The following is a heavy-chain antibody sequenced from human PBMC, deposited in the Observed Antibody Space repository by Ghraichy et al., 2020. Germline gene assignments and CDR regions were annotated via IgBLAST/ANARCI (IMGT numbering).Heavy chain of an antibody. CDR1: GFTFSSYW. V-gene: IGHV3-74*03. Sequence: LSLTCAASGFTFSSYWMHWVRLDPGKGLVCVSRINSDGSNTAYADSVKGRFTISRDNAKNTLFLQMNSLRADDTAVYYCARGLSVNWFESWGQGTLVTVSS. CDR3: ARGLSVNWFES. CDR2: INSDGSNT. J-gene: IGHJ5*01. D-gene: IGHD2/OR15-2a*01.